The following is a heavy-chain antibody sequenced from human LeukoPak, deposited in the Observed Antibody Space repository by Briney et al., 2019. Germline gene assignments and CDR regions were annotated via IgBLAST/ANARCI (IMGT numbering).Heavy chain of an antibody. J-gene: IGHJ4*02. CDR2: ISSSYI. CDR3: ARDLPRIAAAGTTGGFDY. Sequence: GGSLRLSCAASGFTFSSYSMNWVRQAPGKGLEWVSSISSSYIYYADSVKGRFTISRDNAKNSLYLQMNSLRAEDTAVYYCARDLPRIAAAGTTGGFDYWGQGTLVTVFS. CDR1: GFTFSSYS. D-gene: IGHD6-13*01. V-gene: IGHV3-21*01.